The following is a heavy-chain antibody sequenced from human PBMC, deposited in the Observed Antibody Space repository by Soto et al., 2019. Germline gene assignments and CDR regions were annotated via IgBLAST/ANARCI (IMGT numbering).Heavy chain of an antibody. D-gene: IGHD3-22*01. CDR2: ISYDGSNK. J-gene: IGHJ4*02. CDR3: AKDPLGYYDSSGYYETYYFDY. CDR1: GFTFSSYG. Sequence: GGSLRLSCAASGFTFSSYGMHWVRQAPGKGLEWVAVISYDGSNKYYADSVKGRFTISRDNPKNTLYPQMNSLRAEDTAVYYCAKDPLGYYDSSGYYETYYFDYWGQGTLVTVSS. V-gene: IGHV3-30*18.